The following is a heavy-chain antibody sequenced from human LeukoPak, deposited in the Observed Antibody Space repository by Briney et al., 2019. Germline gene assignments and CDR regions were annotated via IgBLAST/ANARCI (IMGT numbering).Heavy chain of an antibody. V-gene: IGHV3-30-3*01. J-gene: IGHJ6*02. CDR2: ISYDGSNK. D-gene: IGHD3-16*01. Sequence: GGSLRLSCAASGFTFSSYAMHWVRQAPGKGLEWVAVISYDGSNKYYADSVKGRFTISRDNAKNSLYLQMSNLRAEDTAVYFCARGGGMDVWGQGATVTVSS. CDR1: GFTFSSYA. CDR3: ARGGGMDV.